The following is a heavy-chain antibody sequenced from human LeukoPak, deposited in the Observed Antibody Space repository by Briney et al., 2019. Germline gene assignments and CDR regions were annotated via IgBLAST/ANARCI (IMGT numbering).Heavy chain of an antibody. CDR1: GGSFSGYY. CDR3: ARGRQGISRMVRGVIPHNWFDP. CDR2: INHSGST. Sequence: SETLPLTCAVYGGSFSGYYWSWIRQPPGKGLEWIGEINHSGSTNYNPSLKSRVTISVDTSKNQFSLKLSSVTAADTAVYYCARGRQGISRMVRGVIPHNWFDPWSQGTLVTVSS. J-gene: IGHJ5*02. V-gene: IGHV4-34*01. D-gene: IGHD3-10*01.